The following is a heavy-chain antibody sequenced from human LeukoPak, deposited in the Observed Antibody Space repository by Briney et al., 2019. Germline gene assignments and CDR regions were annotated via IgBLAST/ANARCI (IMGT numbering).Heavy chain of an antibody. D-gene: IGHD3-3*01. CDR3: ARGGYYDFWSGYYTWFDP. CDR1: GYIFTGYY. V-gene: IGHV1-46*01. CDR2: INPSGGST. J-gene: IGHJ5*02. Sequence: ASVKVSCKAPGYIFTGYYMHWVRQAPGQGLEWMGIINPSGGSTSYAQKFQGRVTMTRDMSTSTVYMELSSLRSEDTAVYYCARGGYYDFWSGYYTWFDPWGQGTLVTVSS.